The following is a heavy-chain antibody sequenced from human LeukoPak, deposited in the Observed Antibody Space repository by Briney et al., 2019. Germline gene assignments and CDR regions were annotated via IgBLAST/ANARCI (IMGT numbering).Heavy chain of an antibody. J-gene: IGHJ6*03. CDR2: IYYSGYT. D-gene: IGHD3-16*01. CDR3: ARETSQKGAHYMDV. V-gene: IGHV4-59*01. Sequence: PSETLSLTCTVSGGSISGYYWSWIRQPPGKGLEWIGYIYYSGYTTYSPSLRSRVTISVDTSKNQFSLKLSSVTAADTAVYYCARETSQKGAHYMDVWGKGTTITISS. CDR1: GGSISGYY.